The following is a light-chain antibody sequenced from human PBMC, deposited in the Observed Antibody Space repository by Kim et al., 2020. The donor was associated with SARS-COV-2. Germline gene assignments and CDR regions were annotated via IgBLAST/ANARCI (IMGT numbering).Light chain of an antibody. J-gene: IGLJ2*01. CDR1: NVGSKN. CDR3: QVWDSSSDHLV. CDR2: YDS. Sequence: ARGKAAGITGGGNNVGSKNVHWYQQKPGQAPVLVIYYDSDRPSGIPEQFAGSNAGNTATLTISRVEAGDEADYYCQVWDSSSDHLVFGGGTQLTVL. V-gene: IGLV3-21*04.